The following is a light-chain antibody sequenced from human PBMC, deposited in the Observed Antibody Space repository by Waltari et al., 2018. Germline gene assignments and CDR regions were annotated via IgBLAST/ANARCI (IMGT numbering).Light chain of an antibody. V-gene: IGKV3-15*01. CDR1: QSVSSN. CDR2: GAS. J-gene: IGKJ2*01. Sequence: EIVMTQSPATLSVSPGERATLSCRASQSVSSNLAWYQQKPGQAPRLLIYGASTRGTGSPVRFSGSGSGTEFTLTISSLQSEDFAVYYCQQYNNWPPYTFGQGTKVEIK. CDR3: QQYNNWPPYT.